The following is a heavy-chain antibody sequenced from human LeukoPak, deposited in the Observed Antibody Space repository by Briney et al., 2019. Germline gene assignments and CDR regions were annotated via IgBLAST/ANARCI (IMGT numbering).Heavy chain of an antibody. J-gene: IGHJ4*02. D-gene: IGHD7-27*01. V-gene: IGHV3-11*01. CDR2: ISSSGSTI. CDR3: AKARLGIRGPFDY. Sequence: GGSLRLSCAASGFTFSDYYMSWIRQAPGKGREWVSYISSSGSTIYYADSVKGRFTISRDNAKNSLYLQMNSLRAEDTALYYCAKARLGIRGPFDYWGQGTLVTVSS. CDR1: GFTFSDYY.